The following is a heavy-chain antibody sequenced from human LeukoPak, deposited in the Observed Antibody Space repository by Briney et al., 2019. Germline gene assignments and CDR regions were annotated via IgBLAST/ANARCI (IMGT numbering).Heavy chain of an antibody. CDR3: ARGYCSGGSCYSSDWYFDL. J-gene: IGHJ2*01. V-gene: IGHV1-2*02. D-gene: IGHD2-15*01. CDR2: INPNSGGT. Sequence: ASVKVSCKASGYTFTGYYMHWVRQAPGQGLEWMGWINPNSGGTNYAQKFQGRVTMTRDTSISTAYMELSRLRSDDTAVYYCARGYCSGGSCYSSDWYFDLWGRGTLVTVSS. CDR1: GYTFTGYY.